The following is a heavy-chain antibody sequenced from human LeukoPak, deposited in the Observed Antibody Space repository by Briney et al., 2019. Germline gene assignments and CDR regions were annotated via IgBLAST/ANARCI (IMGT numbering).Heavy chain of an antibody. CDR1: GFSFSFSN. J-gene: IGHJ4*02. CDR3: SRDQTPYY. Sequence: GGSLRLSCAASGFSFSFSNMNWVRQAPGKGLEWVGFIRSKIYGGTPEYAASVKGRFTISRDDSQGIAYLQMNSLITEDTAVYYCSRDQTPYYWGQGTLVTVSS. V-gene: IGHV3-49*04. CDR2: IRSKIYGGTP.